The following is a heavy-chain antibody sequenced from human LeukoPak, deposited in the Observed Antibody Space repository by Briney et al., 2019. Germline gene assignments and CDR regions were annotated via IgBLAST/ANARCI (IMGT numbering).Heavy chain of an antibody. J-gene: IGHJ5*02. D-gene: IGHD6-13*01. CDR2: INPSGGST. Sequence: GASVKVSCKASGYTFTSYYMYWVRQAPGQGLEWMGIINPSGGSTSYAQKFQGRVTITADESTSTAYMELSSLRSEDTAVYYCARVGGSSSFEGDWFDPWGQGTLVTVSS. CDR1: GYTFTSYY. CDR3: ARVGGSSSFEGDWFDP. V-gene: IGHV1-46*01.